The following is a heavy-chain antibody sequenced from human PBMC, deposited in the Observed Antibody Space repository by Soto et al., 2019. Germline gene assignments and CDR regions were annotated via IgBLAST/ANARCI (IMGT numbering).Heavy chain of an antibody. Sequence: GGSLRLSCAASGFTFSNYWMDWVRQVPGKGLVWVSRINSDGSSTNYADSVKGRFTISRDNAKNTLYLQMNSLRAEDTAVYYCARDYAMVSFFDYWGQGTLVTV. CDR3: ARDYAMVSFFDY. D-gene: IGHD3-10*01. CDR1: GFTFSNYW. V-gene: IGHV3-74*01. J-gene: IGHJ4*02. CDR2: INSDGSST.